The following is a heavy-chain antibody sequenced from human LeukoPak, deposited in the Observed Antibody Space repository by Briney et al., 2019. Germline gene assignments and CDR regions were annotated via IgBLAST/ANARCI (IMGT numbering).Heavy chain of an antibody. D-gene: IGHD3-10*01. Sequence: GGSLRLSCAASGLSFSSYGMHWVRQAPGKGLEWVAVISYDGSNKYYADSVKGRFTISRDNSKNTLYLQMNSLRAEDTAVYYCARGGWVRGVITRNGLDYWGQGALVTVSS. V-gene: IGHV3-30*19. J-gene: IGHJ4*02. CDR2: ISYDGSNK. CDR3: ARGGWVRGVITRNGLDY. CDR1: GLSFSSYG.